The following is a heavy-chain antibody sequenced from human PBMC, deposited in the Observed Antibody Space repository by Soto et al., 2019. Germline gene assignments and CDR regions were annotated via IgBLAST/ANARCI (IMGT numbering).Heavy chain of an antibody. J-gene: IGHJ4*02. Sequence: EVQLVESGGGLVKPGGSLRLSCAASGFIFTSYTMNWVRRAPGKGLEWVSSISSSSTNIHYADSVKGRFTISRDNAKKSMYLQMNSLRAEDTAVYYCARAPLYYFDYWGQGTLVTVSS. CDR1: GFIFTSYT. V-gene: IGHV3-21*02. CDR2: ISSSSTNI. CDR3: ARAPLYYFDY.